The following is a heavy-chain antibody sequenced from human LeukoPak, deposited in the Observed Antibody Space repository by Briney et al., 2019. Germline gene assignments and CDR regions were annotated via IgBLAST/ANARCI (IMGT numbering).Heavy chain of an antibody. Sequence: SETLSLTCTVSGGSISSGGYYWSWIRQHPGKGLEWIGYIYYSGSTHYNPSLKSRVTISVDTSKNQFSLKLSSVTAADTAVYYCARAGFGELDYDDYWGQGTLVTVSS. V-gene: IGHV4-31*03. D-gene: IGHD3-10*01. CDR1: GGSISSGGYY. CDR2: IYYSGST. J-gene: IGHJ4*02. CDR3: ARAGFGELDYDDY.